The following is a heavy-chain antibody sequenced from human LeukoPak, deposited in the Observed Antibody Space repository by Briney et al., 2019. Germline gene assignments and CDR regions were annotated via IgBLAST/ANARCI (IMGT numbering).Heavy chain of an antibody. CDR1: GGTFISYA. D-gene: IGHD1-26*01. CDR2: IIPIFGTA. Sequence: SVKVSCKASGGTFISYAISWVRQAPGQGLEWMGGIIPIFGTANYAQKFRGRVAITADESTSTAYMELSSLRSEDTAVYYCARIPSGIVDYFDYWGQGTLVTVSS. CDR3: ARIPSGIVDYFDY. J-gene: IGHJ4*02. V-gene: IGHV1-69*13.